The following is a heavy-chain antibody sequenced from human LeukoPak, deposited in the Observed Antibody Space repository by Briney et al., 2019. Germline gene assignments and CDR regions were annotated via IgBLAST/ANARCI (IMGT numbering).Heavy chain of an antibody. V-gene: IGHV3-11*01. CDR2: ISSSGSTI. J-gene: IGHJ4*02. CDR3: ARDGSPEMATANFDY. CDR1: GFTFSDYY. D-gene: IGHD5-24*01. Sequence: PGGSLRLSCAASGFTFSDYYMSWIRQAPGKGLEWVSYISSSGSTIYYADSVKGRFTISRDNAKNSLHLQMNSLRAEDTAVYYCARDGSPEMATANFDYWGQGTLVTVSS.